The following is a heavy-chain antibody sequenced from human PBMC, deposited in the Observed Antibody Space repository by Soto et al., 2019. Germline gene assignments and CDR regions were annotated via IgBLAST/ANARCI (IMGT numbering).Heavy chain of an antibody. CDR2: INPATGAA. CDR3: ARGGGVGVAGSAAFDM. CDR1: GYPVTAYY. D-gene: IGHD3-3*01. V-gene: IGHV1-2*02. J-gene: IGHJ3*02. Sequence: QLHLVQSGAVVKKPGASVTVSCSASGYPVTAYYMHWVRQAPGRGLEWMGGINPATGAAKYTQTFQGRVTMTRDTPTSTVFMELSGVTFEDTAVFYRARGGGVGVAGSAAFDMWGQGTLVTVSS.